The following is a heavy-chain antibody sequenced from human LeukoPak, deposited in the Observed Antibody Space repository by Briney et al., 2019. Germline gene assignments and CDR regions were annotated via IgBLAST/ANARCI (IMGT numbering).Heavy chain of an antibody. CDR2: ITSTGATI. CDR3: ARVLSSGYSPFDY. V-gene: IGHV3-11*01. J-gene: IGHJ4*02. CDR1: GFTFSDYY. D-gene: IGHD3-22*01. Sequence: GGSLRLSCAASGFTFSDYYMTWIRQAPGKGLEWVSHITSTGATIYYADSVKGRFTIARDNAKNSLSLQMNSLRAEDTAVYFCARVLSSGYSPFDYWGQGLLVTVSS.